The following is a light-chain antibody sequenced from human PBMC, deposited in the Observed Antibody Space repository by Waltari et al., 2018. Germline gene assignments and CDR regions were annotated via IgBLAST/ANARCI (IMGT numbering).Light chain of an antibody. V-gene: IGKV2-28*01. CDR1: QGLLHGSGNTF. J-gene: IGKJ1*01. CDR2: LVS. Sequence: DIVMTQSPLSLSFTPGEPASISCRSSQGLLHGSGNTFLDWYLQKQGQSPQLLIYLVSNRASAVPDRFSGSGSGTDFTLKISRVEAEDVGVYVCMQARQTPWTFGQGTKVEIK. CDR3: MQARQTPWT.